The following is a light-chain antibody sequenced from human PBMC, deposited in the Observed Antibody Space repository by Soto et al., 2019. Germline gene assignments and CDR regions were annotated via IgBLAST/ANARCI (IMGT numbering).Light chain of an antibody. J-gene: IGKJ1*01. CDR1: QSVSSSF. CDR2: GAS. V-gene: IGKV3-20*01. Sequence: EIVLTQSPGTLSLSPGERATLSCRASQSVSSSFLAWYQQRPGQPPRLLIYGASSRATGIPNRFSGSGSGTDFTLTISGLEPEDFAVYYCQQYCSSPWTFGQGTKVEIK. CDR3: QQYCSSPWT.